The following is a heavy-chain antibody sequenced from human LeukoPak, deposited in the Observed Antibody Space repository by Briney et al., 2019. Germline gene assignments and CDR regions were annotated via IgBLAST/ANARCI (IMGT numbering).Heavy chain of an antibody. CDR3: ARDLEGCDY. Sequence: RPGGSLILCCAASGFTFSSYWMSWGRQAPGKGLEWVANIKQDGSEKYYVDSVKGRFTISRDNAKNSLYLQMNSLRAEDTAVYYCARDLEGCDYWGEGTPVSVSS. J-gene: IGHJ4*02. CDR1: GFTFSSYW. V-gene: IGHV3-7*04. CDR2: IKQDGSEK. D-gene: IGHD5-24*01.